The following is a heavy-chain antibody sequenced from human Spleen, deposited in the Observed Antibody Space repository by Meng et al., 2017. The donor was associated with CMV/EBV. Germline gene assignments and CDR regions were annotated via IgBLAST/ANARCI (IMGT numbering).Heavy chain of an antibody. D-gene: IGHD3-22*01. CDR2: ISFDGSNK. V-gene: IGHV3-30*04. CDR1: GFTFSSYA. J-gene: IGHJ4*02. Sequence: GESLKISCAASGFTFSSYAMSWVRQAPGKGLEWVSFISFDGSNKYYADSVMGRFTISRDNSKNTLYLQLNRLRAEDTAVYHCARDGSGYHPQHYLDYWGQGTLVTVSS. CDR3: ARDGSGYHPQHYLDY.